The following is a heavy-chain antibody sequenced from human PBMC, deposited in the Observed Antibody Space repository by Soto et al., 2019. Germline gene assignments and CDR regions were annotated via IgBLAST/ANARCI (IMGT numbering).Heavy chain of an antibody. V-gene: IGHV5-10-1*01. CDR2: IDPSNSYT. J-gene: IGHJ4*02. CDR1: EYGFTSYW. D-gene: IGHD6-19*01. Sequence: PGEPLTNSCQVSEYGFTSYWISWVRQMPGKGLDWMGRIDPSNSYTNYSTSFQGHVTIAADKSISTAYLEWSSLKASDSAMSYCARQLRGYSSGWQYFDYWGQGTLVAISS. CDR3: ARQLRGYSSGWQYFDY.